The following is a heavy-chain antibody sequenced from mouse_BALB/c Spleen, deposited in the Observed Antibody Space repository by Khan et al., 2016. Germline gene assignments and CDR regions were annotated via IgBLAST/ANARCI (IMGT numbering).Heavy chain of an antibody. CDR1: GFNIKDTY. CDR2: IDPANGNT. J-gene: IGHJ4*01. D-gene: IGHD3-3*01. CDR3: ARRGELGAMDY. V-gene: IGHV14-3*02. Sequence: VQLQQPGAELVKPGASVKLSCTASGFNIKDTYMHWVKQRPEQGLEWIGRIDPANGNTKYDPKFQGKATITADTSSNTAYLQLSSLTSEDTAVYYCARRGELGAMDYWGQGTSVTVSS.